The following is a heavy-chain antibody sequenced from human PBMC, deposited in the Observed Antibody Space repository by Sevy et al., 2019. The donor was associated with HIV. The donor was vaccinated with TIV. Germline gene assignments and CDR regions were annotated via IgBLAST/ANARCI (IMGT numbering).Heavy chain of an antibody. V-gene: IGHV4-34*01. J-gene: IGHJ5*02. D-gene: IGHD2-2*01. CDR2: INESGIT. Sequence: SETLSLTCAVHDGSFSGYYWNWIRQLPGKGLEWIGEINESGITYYNPSLKSRVTISVDTSRKQFSLKLNSVTAVDSAVYFCARSPPVVVVPGAPRWFDPWGQGTLVTVSS. CDR3: ARSPPVVVVPGAPRWFDP. CDR1: DGSFSGYY.